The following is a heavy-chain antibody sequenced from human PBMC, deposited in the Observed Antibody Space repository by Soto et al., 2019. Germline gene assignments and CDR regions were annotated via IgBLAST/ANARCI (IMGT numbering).Heavy chain of an antibody. D-gene: IGHD5-12*01. CDR2: MNPNSGDT. J-gene: IGHJ6*03. V-gene: IGHV1-2*02. CDR3: ARESGGATATLGYYYFYMDV. Sequence: QVQLVQSGAEVKKPGASVTVSCKASGYRFSDYYLHWVRQAPGQGPEWMGWMNPNSGDTKYAQKLKGRVTMTRDTCVSTAFMELNWLKSDDTAVYYCARESGGATATLGYYYFYMDVWGIGTTVTVSS. CDR1: GYRFSDYY.